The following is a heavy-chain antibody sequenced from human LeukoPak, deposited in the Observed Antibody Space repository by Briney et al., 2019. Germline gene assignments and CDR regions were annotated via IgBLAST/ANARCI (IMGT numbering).Heavy chain of an antibody. D-gene: IGHD6-19*01. V-gene: IGHV3-23*01. J-gene: IGHJ4*02. CDR1: GFTFSTYA. CDR2: ISGSGIST. CDR3: ATGPQFPDY. Sequence: GGSLRLSCAASGFTFSTYAMSWVRQAPGKGLEWASGISGSGISTYYADSVKGRFTISRDISRNTLYLQMNSLRAEDTAIYYCATGPQFPDYWGQGTLVTVSS.